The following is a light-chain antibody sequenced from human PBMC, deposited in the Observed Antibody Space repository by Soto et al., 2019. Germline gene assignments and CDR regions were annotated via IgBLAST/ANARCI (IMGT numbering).Light chain of an antibody. Sequence: EIVLTQSPGTLSLAPGERATLSCRASQSVSSSLAWYQQKPGQAPRLLIYDSSRRATGIPDRFSGSGSGTDFTLTVSRLEPEDFAVYYCQHYGDSRTFGQGTKVDIK. CDR1: QSVSSS. CDR3: QHYGDSRT. V-gene: IGKV3-20*01. J-gene: IGKJ1*01. CDR2: DSS.